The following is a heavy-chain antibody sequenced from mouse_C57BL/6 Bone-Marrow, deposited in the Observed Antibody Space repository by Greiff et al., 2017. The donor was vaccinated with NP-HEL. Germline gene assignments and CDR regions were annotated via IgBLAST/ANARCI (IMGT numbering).Heavy chain of an antibody. CDR2: IRSKSNNYAT. J-gene: IGHJ2*01. CDR1: GFSFNTYA. D-gene: IGHD2-3*01. Sequence: EVQLVESGGGLVQPKGSLKLSCAASGFSFNTYAMNWVRQAPGKGLEWVARIRSKSNNYATYYADSLKDRFTISRDDSESMRYLQMNNLKTEDTAMYYCVRQGYDGYYLDYWGQGTTLTVSS. V-gene: IGHV10-1*01. CDR3: VRQGYDGYYLDY.